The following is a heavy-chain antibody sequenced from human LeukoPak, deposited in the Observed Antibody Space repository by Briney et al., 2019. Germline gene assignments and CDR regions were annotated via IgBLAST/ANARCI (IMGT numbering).Heavy chain of an antibody. CDR1: GYTLTELS. CDR2: FDPEDGET. V-gene: IGHV1-24*01. D-gene: IGHD5-18*01. J-gene: IGHJ4*02. CDR3: ARSTTTAMVTTGLSLVDY. Sequence: GASVKVSCKVSGYTLTELSMHWVRQAPGKGLEWMGGFDPEDGETIYAQKFQGRVTITEDTSTDTAYMELSRLRSDDTAVYYCARSTTTAMVTTGLSLVDYWGQGTLVTVSS.